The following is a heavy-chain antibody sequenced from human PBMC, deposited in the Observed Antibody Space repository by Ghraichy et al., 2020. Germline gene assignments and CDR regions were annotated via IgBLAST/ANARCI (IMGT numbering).Heavy chain of an antibody. V-gene: IGHV3-53*01. Sequence: GESLNISCAASGFTVSTNYMSWVRQAPGKGLEWVSVIYSGGSTYYADSVKDRFTISRDNSKNTLYLQMNSLRAEDTAVYYCARERDGGLGDYFDSWGQGTLVTVSS. CDR3: ARERDGGLGDYFDS. D-gene: IGHD3-16*01. CDR1: GFTVSTNY. CDR2: IYSGGST. J-gene: IGHJ4*02.